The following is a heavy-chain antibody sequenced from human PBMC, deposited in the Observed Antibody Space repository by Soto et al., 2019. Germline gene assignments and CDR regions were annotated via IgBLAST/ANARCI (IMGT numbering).Heavy chain of an antibody. CDR1: GTSMSSTFW. V-gene: IGHV4-4*02. CDR2: IYHSGIT. CDR3: AKGPYYDILTGYYSI. Sequence: SETLSLTCVVSGTSMSSTFWWTWVRQSPKKGLEWIGEIYHSGITKYNPSLKSRVTISVDKSNNQFSLEMRAVTAEDTAVYYCAKGPYYDILTGYYSIWGQGTLVTVSS. J-gene: IGHJ4*02. D-gene: IGHD3-9*01.